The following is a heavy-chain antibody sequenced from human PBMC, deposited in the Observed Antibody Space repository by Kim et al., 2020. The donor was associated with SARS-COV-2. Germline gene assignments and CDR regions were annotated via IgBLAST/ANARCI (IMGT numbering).Heavy chain of an antibody. CDR3: ARGQLYSSSWYFDY. V-gene: IGHV3-53*01. D-gene: IGHD6-13*01. J-gene: IGHJ4*02. Sequence: ADAVKSRFTISRDKSKNTLYLQRNSRRAEDTAVYYCARGQLYSSSWYFDYWGQGTLVTVSS.